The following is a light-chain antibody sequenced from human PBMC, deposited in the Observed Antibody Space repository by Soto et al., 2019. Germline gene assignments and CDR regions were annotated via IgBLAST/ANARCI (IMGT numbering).Light chain of an antibody. Sequence: IQMTQSPSSLSASVGDRVIITCRASQGIGNSLAWYQQKAGRVPKLLMHSASTLLSGVPSRFSGSGSGTDFTPTISRQQHEDVETYYCQKYNRAPWTFAQGPKVEIK. CDR3: QKYNRAPWT. V-gene: IGKV1-27*01. CDR1: QGIGNS. J-gene: IGKJ1*01. CDR2: SAS.